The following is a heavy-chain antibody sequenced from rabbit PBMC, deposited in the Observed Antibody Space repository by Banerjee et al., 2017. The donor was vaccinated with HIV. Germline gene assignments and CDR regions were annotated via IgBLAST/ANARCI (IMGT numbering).Heavy chain of an antibody. CDR1: RFSLFSYW. CDR2: IYAGDGST. J-gene: IGHJ3*01. V-gene: IGHV1S42*01. Sequence: EESGGGLVKPGGTLTLTCKASRFSLFSYWMCWVRQAPGKGLDLIGCIYAGDGSTDYANWVNGRFTISKTSSTVDLKMTSLTAADTATYFCARDLDGVIGWNFGWWGQGTLVTVS. D-gene: IGHD4-1*01. CDR3: ARDLDGVIGWNFGW.